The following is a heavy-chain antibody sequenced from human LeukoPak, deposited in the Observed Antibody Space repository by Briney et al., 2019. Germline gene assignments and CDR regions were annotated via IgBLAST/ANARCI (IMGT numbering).Heavy chain of an antibody. Sequence: ASVKVSCKASGYTFTSYGISWVRQAPGQGLEWMGWISAYNGNTNYAQKLQGRVTMTTGTSTSTAYMELRSLRSDDTAVYYCAREIRIAAAGDLVWYFDLWGRGTLVTVSS. CDR3: AREIRIAAAGDLVWYFDL. V-gene: IGHV1-18*01. D-gene: IGHD6-13*01. J-gene: IGHJ2*01. CDR1: GYTFTSYG. CDR2: ISAYNGNT.